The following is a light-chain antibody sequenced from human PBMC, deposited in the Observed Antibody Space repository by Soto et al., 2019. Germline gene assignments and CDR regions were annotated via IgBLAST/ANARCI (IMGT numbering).Light chain of an antibody. Sequence: QSVLTQPASVSGSPGQSITISCTGTSSDVGGYNYVSWYQQYPGKAPKLMIYDVSNRPSGVSNRFSGSKSGNTASLTISGLQAEDEADYYCSSYTSSSTPGFGTGTKVTVL. CDR3: SSYTSSSTPG. J-gene: IGLJ1*01. V-gene: IGLV2-14*01. CDR1: SSDVGGYNY. CDR2: DVS.